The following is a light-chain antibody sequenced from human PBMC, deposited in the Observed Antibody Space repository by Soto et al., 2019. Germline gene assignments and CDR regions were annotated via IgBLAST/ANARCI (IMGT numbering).Light chain of an antibody. CDR3: QQYGTSPRT. Sequence: EIVLTQSPGTLSLSPGERVTLSCRASQSVSSSYLAWYQHKPGQAPRLLIYGASSRATGIPDRFSGSGSGADSTLTISRLEPEDFAVYYCQQYGTSPRTFGQGTKLEIK. J-gene: IGKJ2*01. V-gene: IGKV3-20*01. CDR1: QSVSSSY. CDR2: GAS.